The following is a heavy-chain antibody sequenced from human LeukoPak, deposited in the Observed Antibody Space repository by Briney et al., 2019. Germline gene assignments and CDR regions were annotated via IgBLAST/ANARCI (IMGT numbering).Heavy chain of an antibody. V-gene: IGHV3-23*01. CDR1: GFTFSNSA. Sequence: GGSLRLSCAASGFTFSNSAMSWVRQAPGKGLEWVSTLSGSGITTYYADSVKGRFTISRDNSKNTLYLQMNSLRAEDTPVYYCAKRIYSSCWSYFDGWGHGTPVSVSS. D-gene: IGHD6-19*01. CDR3: AKRIYSSCWSYFDG. CDR2: LSGSGITT. J-gene: IGHJ4*01.